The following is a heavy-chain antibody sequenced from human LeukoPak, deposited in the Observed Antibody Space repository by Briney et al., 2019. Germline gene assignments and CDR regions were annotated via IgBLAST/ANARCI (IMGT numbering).Heavy chain of an antibody. CDR2: MNQDGSER. V-gene: IGHV3-7*01. CDR3: ARGNNGALDI. Sequence: GGSLRLSCTASGLTFNSYWMHWVRQTPEKGLEWVANMNQDGSERNCVDSVKGRFTISRDSAENSLYLQMNSLRAEDTAVYYCARGNNGALDIWGQGTTVTVSS. D-gene: IGHD2-8*01. J-gene: IGHJ3*02. CDR1: GLTFNSYW.